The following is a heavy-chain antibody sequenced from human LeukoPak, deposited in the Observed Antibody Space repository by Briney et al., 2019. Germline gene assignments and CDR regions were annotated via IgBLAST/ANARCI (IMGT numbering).Heavy chain of an antibody. J-gene: IGHJ5*02. CDR3: AKDRTLVVAATPFDP. CDR2: ISSSSSYI. CDR1: GFTFSSYS. D-gene: IGHD2-15*01. Sequence: GGSLRLSCAASGFTFSSYSMNWVRQAPGKGLEWASSISSSSSYIYYADSVKGRFTISRDNAKNSLYLQMNSLRAEDTAVYYCAKDRTLVVAATPFDPWGQGTLVTVSS. V-gene: IGHV3-21*01.